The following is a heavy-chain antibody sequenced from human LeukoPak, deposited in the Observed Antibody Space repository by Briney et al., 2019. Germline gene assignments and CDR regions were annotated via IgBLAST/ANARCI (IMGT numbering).Heavy chain of an antibody. V-gene: IGHV3-48*03. CDR1: GFTFSSYE. CDR2: ISSSGSNI. Sequence: GGSLRLSCAASGFTFSSYEMNWVRQAPGKGLEWVSYISSSGSNIYYADSVKGRFTIARDNAKNSLYLQMNSLRAEDTAVYYCAREGPRRSAFDIWGRGTMVSVSS. D-gene: IGHD6-25*01. J-gene: IGHJ3*02. CDR3: AREGPRRSAFDI.